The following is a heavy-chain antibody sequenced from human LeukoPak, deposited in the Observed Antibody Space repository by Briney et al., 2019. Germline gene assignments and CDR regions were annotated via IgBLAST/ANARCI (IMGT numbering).Heavy chain of an antibody. J-gene: IGHJ5*01. CDR2: MGSSGSHI. CDR1: GFNFAIYS. Sequence: GGSLRFSCAVSGFNFAIYSMSWVRQAPGKGLEWVASMGSSGSHIYYADSVKGRFTISRDNAQNSLYLQLNSLGAEDTAVYFCARTGGYCTTNCRGMGNWFESWGQGALVAVSS. CDR3: ARTGGYCTTNCRGMGNWFES. D-gene: IGHD2-8*01. V-gene: IGHV3-21*01.